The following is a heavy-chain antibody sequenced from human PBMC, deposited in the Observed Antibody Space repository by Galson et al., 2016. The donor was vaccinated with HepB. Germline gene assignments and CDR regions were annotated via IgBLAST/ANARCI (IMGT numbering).Heavy chain of an antibody. V-gene: IGHV3-30*18. D-gene: IGHD5-12*01. CDR3: AKDPKGYSGYGLFDY. CDR1: GFTFSSYG. CDR2: ISYDGSNK. Sequence: SLRLSCAASGFTFSSYGMHWVRQAPGKGLEWVAVISYDGSNKYYADPGKGRFTISRDNSKNTLYLQMNSLKAEDTAVYYCAKDPKGYSGYGLFDYWGQGTLVTVSS. J-gene: IGHJ4*02.